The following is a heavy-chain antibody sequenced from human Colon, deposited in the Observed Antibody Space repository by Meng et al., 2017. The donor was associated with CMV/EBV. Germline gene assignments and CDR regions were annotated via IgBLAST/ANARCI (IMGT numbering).Heavy chain of an antibody. V-gene: IGHV1-18*01. J-gene: IGHJ6*02. D-gene: IGHD2-2*01. CDR1: GYTFSSYA. CDR2: MSPYNGNT. Sequence: ASVKVSCKTSGYTFSSYAITWVRRAPGQGPEWMGLMSPYNGNTKYTQRLQDRVTMTTDTSTSTAYMELRSLRSDDTAVYYCARVVVIPANYYTVGVWGQGTPVTVSS. CDR3: ARVVVIPANYYTVGV.